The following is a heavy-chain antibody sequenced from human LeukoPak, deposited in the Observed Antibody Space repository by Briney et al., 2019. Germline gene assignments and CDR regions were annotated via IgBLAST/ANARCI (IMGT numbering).Heavy chain of an antibody. CDR3: ARTYCSSPDECFVVEAFDV. CDR1: GGSIRSSRTYY. Sequence: KASETLSLTCTVSGGSIRSSRTYYWGWIRQPPGKGLEWIGSFYDGGNPYYNPSLKSRVTISGDTSKNQFSLKLTSVTAADTAVYYCARTYCSSPDECFVVEAFDVWGQGTMVTVSS. CDR2: FYDGGNP. D-gene: IGHD2-2*01. J-gene: IGHJ3*01. V-gene: IGHV4-39*07.